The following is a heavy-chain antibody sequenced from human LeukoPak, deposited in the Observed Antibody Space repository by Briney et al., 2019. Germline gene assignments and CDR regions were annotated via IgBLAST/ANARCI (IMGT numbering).Heavy chain of an antibody. D-gene: IGHD1-26*01. CDR3: AREKGRLGASLSRRDFYDY. V-gene: IGHV1-2*04. CDR1: GYTFTGYY. J-gene: IGHJ4*02. Sequence: ASVKVSCKASGYTFTGYYMHWARQAPGQGLEWMGWINPNSGGTNYAQKFQGWVTMTRDTSISTAYMELSRLRSDDTAVYYCAREKGRLGASLSRRDFYDYWGQGTLVTVSS. CDR2: INPNSGGT.